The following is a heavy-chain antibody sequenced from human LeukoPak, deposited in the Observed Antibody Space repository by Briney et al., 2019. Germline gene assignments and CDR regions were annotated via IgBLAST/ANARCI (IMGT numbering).Heavy chain of an antibody. V-gene: IGHV4-59*08. CDR2: IYYSGST. CDR3: ARQADWWYFDL. CDR1: GGSFSAYS. J-gene: IGHJ2*01. Sequence: PSETLSLTCTVSGGSFSAYSWSWIRHPPGKGLEWIGYIYYSGSTNYNPSLKSRVTISVDTSKNQFSLRLNSVTAADTAVYYCARQADWWYFDLWGRGTLVTVSS. D-gene: IGHD2-21*01.